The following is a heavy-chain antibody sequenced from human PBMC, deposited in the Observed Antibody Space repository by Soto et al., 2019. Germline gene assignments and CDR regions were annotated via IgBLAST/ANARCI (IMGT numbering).Heavy chain of an antibody. Sequence: PSETLSLTCTVSGGPFSSGDYYWSWIRQHPGKGPEWIGYIYYSGSTYYNSSLKSRITISVDTSKNQFSLKLNSVTAADTAVYYCARSKAAYYDFWSGFSPNYGMDVWGQGTTVTV. D-gene: IGHD3-3*01. V-gene: IGHV4-31*03. CDR3: ARSKAAYYDFWSGFSPNYGMDV. J-gene: IGHJ6*02. CDR2: IYYSGST. CDR1: GGPFSSGDYY.